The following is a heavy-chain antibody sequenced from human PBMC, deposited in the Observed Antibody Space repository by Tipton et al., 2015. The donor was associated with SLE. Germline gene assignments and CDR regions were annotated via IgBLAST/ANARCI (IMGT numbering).Heavy chain of an antibody. Sequence: GSLRLSCAASGFTFSSYGMHWVRQAPGKGLEWVAFIRYDGSNKYYADSVKGRFTISRDNAKNSLYLQMNSLRAEDTAVYYCANQPAYSSSPRYWGQGTLVTVSS. CDR2: IRYDGSNK. V-gene: IGHV3-30*02. CDR3: ANQPAYSSSPRY. CDR1: GFTFSSYG. D-gene: IGHD6-6*01. J-gene: IGHJ4*02.